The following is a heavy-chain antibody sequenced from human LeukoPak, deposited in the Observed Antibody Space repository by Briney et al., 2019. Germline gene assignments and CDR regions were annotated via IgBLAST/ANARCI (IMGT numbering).Heavy chain of an antibody. D-gene: IGHD6-13*01. CDR3: AKDRTLPNHIAAAGLSDYYYYYMDV. CDR1: GFTFSSYA. J-gene: IGHJ6*03. CDR2: ISGSGGST. Sequence: SGGSLRLSCAASGFTFSSYAMSWVRQAPGKGLEWVSAISGSGGSTYYADSVKGRFTISRDNSKNTLYLQMNSLRAEDTAVYYCAKDRTLPNHIAAAGLSDYYYYYMDVWGKGTTVTVSS. V-gene: IGHV3-23*01.